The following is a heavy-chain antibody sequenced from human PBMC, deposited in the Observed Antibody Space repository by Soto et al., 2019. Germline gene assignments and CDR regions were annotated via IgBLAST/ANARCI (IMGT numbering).Heavy chain of an antibody. Sequence: SETLSLTCAVSGGSISSGGYSWSWIRQPPGKGLEWIGYIYHSGSTYYNPSLKSRVTISVDRSKNQFSLKLSSVTAADTAVYYCARARDTAMVRYYYGMDVWGQGTTVTVSS. J-gene: IGHJ6*02. CDR2: IYHSGST. D-gene: IGHD5-18*01. CDR1: GGSISSGGYS. CDR3: ARARDTAMVRYYYGMDV. V-gene: IGHV4-30-2*01.